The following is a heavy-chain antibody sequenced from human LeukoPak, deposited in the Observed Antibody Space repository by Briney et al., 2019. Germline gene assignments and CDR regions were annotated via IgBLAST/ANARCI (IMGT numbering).Heavy chain of an antibody. J-gene: IGHJ4*02. CDR3: ARNSIGLGTSDY. D-gene: IGHD2/OR15-2a*01. Sequence: PSETLSLTCTGSGGSISSSSYYWGWIRQPPGKGLVWIGSIYYGGSTYYNPSLKSRVTISVDTSKNQFSLKLSSVTAADTAVYYCARNSIGLGTSDYWGQGTLVTVSS. CDR1: GGSISSSSYY. CDR2: IYYGGST. V-gene: IGHV4-39*01.